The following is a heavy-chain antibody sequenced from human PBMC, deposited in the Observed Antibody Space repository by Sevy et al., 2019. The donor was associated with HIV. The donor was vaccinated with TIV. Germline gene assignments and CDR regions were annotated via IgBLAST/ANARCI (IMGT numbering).Heavy chain of an antibody. Sequence: GGSLRLSCAASGFTFSSYWMSWVRQAPGKGLEWVATMKEDGSEGNYVDSVKGRLTISRDNAKNSLFLQMNGLRAEDTAVYYCVREGVGGYSYSLDCWGQGTLATVSS. V-gene: IGHV3-7*01. D-gene: IGHD5-18*01. CDR2: MKEDGSEG. J-gene: IGHJ4*02. CDR3: VREGVGGYSYSLDC. CDR1: GFTFSSYW.